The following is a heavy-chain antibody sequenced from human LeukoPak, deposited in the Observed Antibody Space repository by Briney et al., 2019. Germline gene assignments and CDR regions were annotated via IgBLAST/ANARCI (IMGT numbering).Heavy chain of an antibody. V-gene: IGHV4-30-2*01. CDR1: GGSISSGGYY. CDR3: ARDHYDILTGYYRYFDY. J-gene: IGHJ4*02. Sequence: PSETLSLTCTVSGGSISSGGYYWSWIRQPPGKGLEWIGYIYHSGSTYYNPSLKSRVTISVDRSKNQFSLKLSSVTAADTAVYYCARDHYDILTGYYRYFDYWGQGTLVTVSS. CDR2: IYHSGST. D-gene: IGHD3-9*01.